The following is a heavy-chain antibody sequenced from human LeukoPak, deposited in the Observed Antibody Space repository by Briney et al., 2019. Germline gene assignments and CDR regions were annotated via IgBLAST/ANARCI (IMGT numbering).Heavy chain of an antibody. CDR2: INHSGST. V-gene: IGHV4-34*01. CDR1: GGSFSGYY. D-gene: IGHD6-13*01. J-gene: IGHJ4*02. CDR3: ARVKATAGTYFDY. Sequence: PSETLSLTCAVYGGSFSGYYWSWIRQPPGKGLEWIGEINHSGSTNYNPSLKSRVTISIDTSRNQFSLKLSSVTAADTAVYYCARVKATAGTYFDYWGQGTLVTVSS.